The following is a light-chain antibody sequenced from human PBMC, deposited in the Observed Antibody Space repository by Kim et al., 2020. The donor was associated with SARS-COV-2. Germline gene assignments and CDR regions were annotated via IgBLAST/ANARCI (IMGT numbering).Light chain of an antibody. Sequence: RTTATLTCTGNSNNVGNQGAAWLQQHQGHPPKLLSYRNNNRPSGISERLSASRSGDTASLTITGLQPEDEADYYCSAWDRSLSSWVFGGGTQLTVL. CDR3: SAWDRSLSSWV. CDR1: SNNVGNQG. J-gene: IGLJ3*02. V-gene: IGLV10-54*01. CDR2: RNN.